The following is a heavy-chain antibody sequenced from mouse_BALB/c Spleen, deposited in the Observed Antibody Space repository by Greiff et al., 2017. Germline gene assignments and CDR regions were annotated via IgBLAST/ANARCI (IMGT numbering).Heavy chain of an antibody. D-gene: IGHD1-1*01. J-gene: IGHJ4*01. Sequence: DVKLVESGGDLVKPGGSLKLSCAASGFTFSSYGMSWVRQTPDKRLEWVATISSGGSYTYYPDSVKGRFTISRDNAKNTLYLQMSSLKSEDTAMYYCARHYGSSYPYAMDYWGQGTSVTVSS. CDR2: ISSGGSYT. V-gene: IGHV5-6*02. CDR3: ARHYGSSYPYAMDY. CDR1: GFTFSSYG.